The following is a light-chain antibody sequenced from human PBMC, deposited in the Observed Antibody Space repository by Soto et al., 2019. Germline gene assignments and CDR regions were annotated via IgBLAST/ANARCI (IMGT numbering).Light chain of an antibody. CDR2: GTS. J-gene: IGKJ1*01. V-gene: IGKV1-5*03. CDR1: QSISIW. Sequence: DIHMTQSPSTLSASVGDRVTITCRASQSISIWLAWYQQKPGRAPNLLIYGTSSFESGDTSRFSGSGSGTEFTLTISSLQPDDLATYSCQHYNEYSVTFGQGTKVEIK. CDR3: QHYNEYSVT.